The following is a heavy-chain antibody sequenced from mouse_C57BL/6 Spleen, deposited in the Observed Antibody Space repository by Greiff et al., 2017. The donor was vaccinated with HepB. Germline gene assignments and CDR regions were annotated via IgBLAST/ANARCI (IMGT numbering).Heavy chain of an antibody. V-gene: IGHV6-6*01. CDR3: TREGYDGYSFDY. CDR2: IRNKANNHAT. D-gene: IGHD2-3*01. CDR1: GFTFSDAW. Sequence: EVKLVESGGGLVQPGGSMKLSCAASGFTFSDAWMDWVRQSPEKGLEWVAEIRNKANNHATYYAESVKGRFTISRDDSKSSVYLQMNSLRAEDTGIYYCTREGYDGYSFDYWGQGTTLTVSS. J-gene: IGHJ2*01.